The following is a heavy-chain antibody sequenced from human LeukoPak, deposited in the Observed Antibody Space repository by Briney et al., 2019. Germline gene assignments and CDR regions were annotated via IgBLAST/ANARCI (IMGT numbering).Heavy chain of an antibody. CDR2: IYYSGST. CDR3: ARGYDFWSGPNPADNWFDP. V-gene: IGHV4-39*07. CDR1: GGSISSSSYY. Sequence: SETLSLTCTVSGGSISSSSYYWGWIRQPPGKGLEWIGSIYYSGSTNYNPSLKSRVTISVDTSKNQFSLKLSSVTAADTAVYYCARGYDFWSGPNPADNWFDPWGQGTLVTVSS. D-gene: IGHD3-3*01. J-gene: IGHJ5*02.